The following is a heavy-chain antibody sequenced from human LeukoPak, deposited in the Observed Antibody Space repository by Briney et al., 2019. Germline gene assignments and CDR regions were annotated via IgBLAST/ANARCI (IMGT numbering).Heavy chain of an antibody. CDR2: INPISGGA. J-gene: IGHJ4*02. Sequence: ASVKVSCKASGYTFTDNYIHWVRQAPGQGLEWMGRINPISGGADSAQNLQGRVTLTRDTSISTAYMELSSLKSDDTAVYYCARAVGARDYWGQGTLVTVSS. CDR1: GYTFTDNY. D-gene: IGHD1-26*01. V-gene: IGHV1-2*06. CDR3: ARAVGARDY.